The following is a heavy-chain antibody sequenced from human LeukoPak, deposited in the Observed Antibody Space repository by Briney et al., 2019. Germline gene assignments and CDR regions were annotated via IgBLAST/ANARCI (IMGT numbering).Heavy chain of an antibody. J-gene: IGHJ4*02. V-gene: IGHV3-48*03. CDR3: ARAGLYCSGGSCPR. CDR1: GFMFRSFE. CDR2: ISSGASTM. Sequence: GGSLRLSCAASGFMFRSFEMYWVRQAPGKGLEWVAYISSGASTMYYADSVKGRFTISRDDAKNSLYLQMNSLRAEDTAVYYCARAGLYCSGGSCPRWGQGTLVTVSS. D-gene: IGHD2-15*01.